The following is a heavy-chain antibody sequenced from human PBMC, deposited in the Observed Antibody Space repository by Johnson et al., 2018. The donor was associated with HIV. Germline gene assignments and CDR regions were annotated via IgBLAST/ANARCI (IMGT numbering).Heavy chain of an antibody. V-gene: IGHV3-73*02. CDR3: AKFEPDAFDI. D-gene: IGHD1-14*01. Sequence: VQLVESGGGLVQPGGSLKLSCAASGFTFSGSAMHWVRQASGKGLEWVGRIRSKANSYATAYAASVKGRFTISRDNSKNTLYLQMNSLRAEDTAVYYCAKFEPDAFDIWGQGTMVTVSS. CDR2: IRSKANSYAT. CDR1: GFTFSGSA. J-gene: IGHJ3*02.